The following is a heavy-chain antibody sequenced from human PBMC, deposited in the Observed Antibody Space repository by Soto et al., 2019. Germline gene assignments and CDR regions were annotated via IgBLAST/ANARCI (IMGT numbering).Heavy chain of an antibody. CDR2: IYYSGST. CDR1: GGSISSGGYY. Sequence: QVQLQESGPGLVKPSQTLSLTCTVSGGSISSGGYYWSWIRQHPGKGLEWIGYIYYSGSTNYNPSLESRVTISVDTSKNQFSLKLSSVTAADTAVYYCARGYCSSTSCFDPWGQGTLVTVSS. J-gene: IGHJ5*02. V-gene: IGHV4-31*03. D-gene: IGHD2-2*01. CDR3: ARGYCSSTSCFDP.